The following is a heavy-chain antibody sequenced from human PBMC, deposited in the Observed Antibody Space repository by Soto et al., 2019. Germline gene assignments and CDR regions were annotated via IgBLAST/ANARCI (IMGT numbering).Heavy chain of an antibody. D-gene: IGHD6-19*01. J-gene: IGHJ2*01. V-gene: IGHV3-30*03. Sequence: QVQLVESGGDVVQPGRSLRLSCAASGFPFNSYDMHWVRQAPGKGLEWVAVISYEGGNKYYADSVKGRFTISRDNSKNTLYLQMNSLGAEDTAVYYCARIPQIAVAGTRFGYFDLWGRGTLVTVSS. CDR1: GFPFNSYD. CDR3: ARIPQIAVAGTRFGYFDL. CDR2: ISYEGGNK.